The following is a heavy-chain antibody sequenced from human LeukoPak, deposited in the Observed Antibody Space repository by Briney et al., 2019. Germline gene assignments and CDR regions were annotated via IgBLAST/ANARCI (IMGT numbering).Heavy chain of an antibody. D-gene: IGHD2-21*01. V-gene: IGHV3-74*01. CDR2: SNSDGSST. CDR3: ARHKDYYGMDV. J-gene: IGHJ6*02. Sequence: PGGSLRLSCAASGFTFSNYWMHWVRQAPGKGLVWVSRSNSDGSSTSYADSVKGRFTISRDNAKNTLYLQMNSLRAEDMAVYYCARHKDYYGMDVWGQGTTVTVSS. CDR1: GFTFSNYW.